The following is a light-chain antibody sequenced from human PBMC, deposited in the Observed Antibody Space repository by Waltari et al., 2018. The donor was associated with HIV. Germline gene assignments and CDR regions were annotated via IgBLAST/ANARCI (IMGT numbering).Light chain of an antibody. CDR1: SSNLGNNP. CDR2: NNN. V-gene: IGLV1-44*01. Sequence: QSVLSQAPSMSATPGQRVTGSCSGGSSNLGNNPVPSYMHVSGMSPNLLIYNNNKRPSWVPDRFSGSKSGTSASLAISGLQSEDEADYFCAAWDDNVNAVLFGGGTKLPVL. J-gene: IGLJ2*01. CDR3: AAWDDNVNAVL.